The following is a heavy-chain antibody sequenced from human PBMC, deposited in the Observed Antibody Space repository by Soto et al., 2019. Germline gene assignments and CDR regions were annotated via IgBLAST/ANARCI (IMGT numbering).Heavy chain of an antibody. Sequence: SETLSLTCAVYGGSFSGYYWSWIRQPPGKGLEWIGEINHSGSTNYNPSLKSRVTISVDTSKNQFSLKLSSVTAADTAVYYCASRRRVAHGIDVWGQGTTVTVS. D-gene: IGHD5-12*01. CDR1: GGSFSGYY. CDR3: ASRRRVAHGIDV. CDR2: INHSGST. V-gene: IGHV4-34*01. J-gene: IGHJ6*02.